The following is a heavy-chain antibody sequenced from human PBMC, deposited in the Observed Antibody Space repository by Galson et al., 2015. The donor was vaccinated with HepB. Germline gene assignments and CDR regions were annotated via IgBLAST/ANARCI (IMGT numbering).Heavy chain of an antibody. D-gene: IGHD5-24*01. CDR3: TTDPALQYSDPGMGL. V-gene: IGHV3-15*01. CDR1: GFTFSNAW. Sequence: SLRLSCAASGFTFSNAWMSWVRQAPGKGLEWVGRIKSKTDDGTTDYAAPVKGRFTISRHDSKNTLYLQMNSLKTEDTAVYYCTTDPALQYSDPGMGLWGQGTMVTVSS. CDR2: IKSKTDDGTT. J-gene: IGHJ3*01.